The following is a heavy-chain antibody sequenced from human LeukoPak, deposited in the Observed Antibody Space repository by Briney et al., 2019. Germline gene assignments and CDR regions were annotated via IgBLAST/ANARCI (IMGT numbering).Heavy chain of an antibody. V-gene: IGHV1-8*01. CDR3: ARGRLRRGDSSSWYVY. J-gene: IGHJ4*02. D-gene: IGHD6-13*01. CDR1: GYTFTTYV. Sequence: ASLKVSSKASGYTFTTYVINWGGESTGHRLEGMGWMNPNSGNRGYAQKFQGRVTMTRNTSISTAYMELSSLRSEDSAVYYCARGRLRRGDSSSWYVYCGQGTLVTVSS. CDR2: MNPNSGNR.